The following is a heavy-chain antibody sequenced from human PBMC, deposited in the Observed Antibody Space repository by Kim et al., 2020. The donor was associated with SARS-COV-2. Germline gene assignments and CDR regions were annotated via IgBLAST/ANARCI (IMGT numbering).Heavy chain of an antibody. Sequence: GGSLRLSCAASGFTFSSYGMHWVRQAPGKGLEWVAVIWYDGSNKYYADSVKGRFTISRDNSKNTLYLQMNSLRAEDTAVYYCARDSYYSSGWGTFDYWGKGTLVTVSS. J-gene: IGHJ4*02. CDR3: ARDSYYSSGWGTFDY. D-gene: IGHD6-19*01. V-gene: IGHV3-33*01. CDR1: GFTFSSYG. CDR2: IWYDGSNK.